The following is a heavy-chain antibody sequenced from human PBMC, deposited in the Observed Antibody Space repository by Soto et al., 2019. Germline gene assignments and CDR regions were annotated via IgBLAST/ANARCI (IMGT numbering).Heavy chain of an antibody. CDR3: XXERSGYFDY. CDR1: GYTFTSYD. Sequence: QVQLVQSGAEVKKPGASVKVSCKASGYTFTSYDINWVRQATGQGLEWMGWMNPNSGNTGYAQKFQGRVTMTRNTSISTAYXXXXXXXXXXXXXXXXXXERSGYFDYWGQGTLVTVXS. CDR2: MNPNSGNT. V-gene: IGHV1-8*01. J-gene: IGHJ4*02. D-gene: IGHD1-1*01.